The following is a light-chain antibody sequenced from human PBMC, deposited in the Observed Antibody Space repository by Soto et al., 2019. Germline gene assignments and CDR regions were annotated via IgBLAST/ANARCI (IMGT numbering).Light chain of an antibody. Sequence: IQMTQSPSPLSASIRDRVTITCLASQSINTWLAWYQQKPGKAPKLLIYQASSLESGVPSRFGGSGSGTDFTLSTSSLQPDDFATYYCQQYNSYPWTFGQGTKVDIK. CDR2: QAS. CDR1: QSINTW. CDR3: QQYNSYPWT. V-gene: IGKV1-5*03. J-gene: IGKJ1*01.